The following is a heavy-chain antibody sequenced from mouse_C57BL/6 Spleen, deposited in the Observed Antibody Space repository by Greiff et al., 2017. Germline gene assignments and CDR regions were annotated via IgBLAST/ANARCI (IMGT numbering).Heavy chain of an antibody. Sequence: VQLQQSGAELVRPGASVKLSCTASGFNIKDDYMHWVKQRPEQGLEWIGWIDPENGDTEYASKFQGKATITADTSSNTAYLQLSSLTSEDTAVYYCTITTVPHWGKGTTLTVSS. CDR1: GFNIKDDY. CDR2: IDPENGDT. J-gene: IGHJ2*01. D-gene: IGHD1-1*01. CDR3: TITTVPH. V-gene: IGHV14-4*01.